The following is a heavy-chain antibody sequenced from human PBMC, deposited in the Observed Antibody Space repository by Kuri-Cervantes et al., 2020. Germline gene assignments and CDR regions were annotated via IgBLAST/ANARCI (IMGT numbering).Heavy chain of an antibody. CDR2: IYYNGNT. J-gene: IGHJ4*02. Sequence: SETLSLTCTVSGGSISSSAYYWGWIRQPPGKGLEWIGAIYYNGNTYYKPSLKSRVTISVDTSKNQFSLNLTSVTAADTAVYFCARQADTARHKFDYWGQGTLVTVSS. CDR3: ARQADTARHKFDY. CDR1: GGSISSSAYY. V-gene: IGHV4-39*01. D-gene: IGHD5-18*01.